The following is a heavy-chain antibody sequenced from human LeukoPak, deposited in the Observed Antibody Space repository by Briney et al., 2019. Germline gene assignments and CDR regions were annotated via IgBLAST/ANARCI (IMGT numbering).Heavy chain of an antibody. CDR1: GFMVSDYG. D-gene: IGHD1-26*01. Sequence: GSLRLSCGASGFMVSDYGMDWVRQAPGKGVEWVAFIRSDGSGEYYTGSVKGRFTISRDNSKNTLYVQMNSLRLEDTAVYYCGKHDSASDYWGQGTLVTVSS. V-gene: IGHV3-30*02. J-gene: IGHJ4*02. CDR3: GKHDSASDY. CDR2: IRSDGSGE.